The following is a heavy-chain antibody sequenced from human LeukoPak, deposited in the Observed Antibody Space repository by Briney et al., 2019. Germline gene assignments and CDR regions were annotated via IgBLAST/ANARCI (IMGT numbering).Heavy chain of an antibody. Sequence: ASVKVSCKVSGYTLTELSMHWVRQAPGKGLEWMGGFDPEDGGTIYAQKFQGRVTMTEDTSTDTAYMELSSLRSEDTAVYYCATFEGYYYGSGSYYTPGYWGQGTLVTASS. CDR2: FDPEDGGT. V-gene: IGHV1-24*01. D-gene: IGHD3-10*01. CDR3: ATFEGYYYGSGSYYTPGY. J-gene: IGHJ4*02. CDR1: GYTLTELS.